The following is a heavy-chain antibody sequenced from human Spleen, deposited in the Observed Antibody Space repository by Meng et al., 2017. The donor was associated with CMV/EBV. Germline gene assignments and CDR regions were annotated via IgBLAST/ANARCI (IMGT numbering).Heavy chain of an antibody. D-gene: IGHD6-13*01. CDR2: IGRTPHSGTT. Sequence: GGSLRLSCKSSGLIFTDYGFNWVRQAPGKGLEWVGVIGRTPHSGTTQYAASAKGRFSISRDDSKSIAYLQMDSLNTEDTAVYYCTRAYSSSWLFSLGYGMDVWGQGTPVTVSS. V-gene: IGHV3-49*04. CDR1: GLIFTDYG. J-gene: IGHJ6*02. CDR3: TRAYSSSWLFSLGYGMDV.